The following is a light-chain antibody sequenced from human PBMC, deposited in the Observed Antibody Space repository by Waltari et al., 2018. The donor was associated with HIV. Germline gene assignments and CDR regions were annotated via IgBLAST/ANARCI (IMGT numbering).Light chain of an antibody. V-gene: IGKV3-20*01. CDR1: QNVGSTY. CDR2: GAA. Sequence: ETVLTQSPGTLSLSPGERATLPCRARQNVGSTYLTWYQQKPGQAPVLLIDGAATRATGMPDRFSGSGSGTDFTLSISRLEPEDFAVYYCQLFGTSPRLTFGGGTKVEIK. CDR3: QLFGTSPRLT. J-gene: IGKJ4*01.